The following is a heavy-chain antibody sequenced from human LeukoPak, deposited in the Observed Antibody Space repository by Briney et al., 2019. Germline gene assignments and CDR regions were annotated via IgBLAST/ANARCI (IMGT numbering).Heavy chain of an antibody. CDR3: ARGIVPAVKPSYYFDY. D-gene: IGHD2-2*01. CDR1: GGSISSSSYY. CDR2: IYYSGST. J-gene: IGHJ4*02. V-gene: IGHV4-39*01. Sequence: SSETLSLTCTVSGGSISSSSYYWGWIRQPPGKGLEWIGSIYYSGSTYYNPSLKSRVTISVDTSKNQFSLKLSSVTAADTAVYYCARGIVPAVKPSYYFDYWGQGTLVTVSS.